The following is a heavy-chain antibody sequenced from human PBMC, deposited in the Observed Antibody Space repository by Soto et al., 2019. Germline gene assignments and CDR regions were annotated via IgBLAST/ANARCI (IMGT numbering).Heavy chain of an antibody. D-gene: IGHD3-3*01. CDR2: IDPSDSYT. CDR1: GYSFTSYW. CDR3: AKLLTIFGPWAMDV. J-gene: IGHJ6*02. Sequence: GESLKISSKGSGYSFTSYWISWVRQMPGKGLEWMGRIDPSDSYTNYSPSFQGHVTMTTDISTSTAYMELSTLRSDDTAVYYCAKLLTIFGPWAMDVWGQGTTVTVSS. V-gene: IGHV5-10-1*01.